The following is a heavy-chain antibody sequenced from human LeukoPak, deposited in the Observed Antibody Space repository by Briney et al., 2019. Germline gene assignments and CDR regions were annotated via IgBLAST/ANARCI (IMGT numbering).Heavy chain of an antibody. J-gene: IGHJ4*02. CDR3: ATRMTNWGFDY. D-gene: IGHD7-27*01. CDR1: GFTFSSYA. CDR2: ILGSGRST. V-gene: IGHV3-23*01. Sequence: PGGSLTLSCAASGFTFSSYAVSWVRQAPGKGLEWVSAILGSGRSTYYADSVKDQFTISRDNSKNTLYLQMNSLRAEDTAVYYCATRMTNWGFDYWGQGTLVTVSS.